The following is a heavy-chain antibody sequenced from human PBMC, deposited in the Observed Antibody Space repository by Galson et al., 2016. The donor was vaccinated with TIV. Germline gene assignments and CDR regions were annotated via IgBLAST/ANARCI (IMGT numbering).Heavy chain of an antibody. CDR1: GGSISSGGYY. Sequence: TLSLTCTVSGGSISSGGYYWSWIRQHPGKGLEWIGYIYYSGSTYYNPSLKSRVTISVDTSKNQFSLKLSSVTAADTAGYYCARDAVGATPYNWFDPWGQGTRVTVSS. J-gene: IGHJ5*02. V-gene: IGHV4-31*03. D-gene: IGHD1-26*01. CDR3: ARDAVGATPYNWFDP. CDR2: IYYSGST.